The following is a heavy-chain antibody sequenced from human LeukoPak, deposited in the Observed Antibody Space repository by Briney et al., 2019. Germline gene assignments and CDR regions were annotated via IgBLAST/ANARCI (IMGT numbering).Heavy chain of an antibody. D-gene: IGHD5-18*01. V-gene: IGHV4-34*01. Sequence: NPSETLSLTCAVYGGSFSGYYWSWIRQPPGKGLEWSGEINHSGSTNYNPSLKSRVTISVDTSKNQFSLKLSSVTAADTAVYYCARADTAMEARYYRYYYGMDVWGQGTTVTVSS. J-gene: IGHJ6*02. CDR2: INHSGST. CDR1: GGSFSGYY. CDR3: ARADTAMEARYYRYYYGMDV.